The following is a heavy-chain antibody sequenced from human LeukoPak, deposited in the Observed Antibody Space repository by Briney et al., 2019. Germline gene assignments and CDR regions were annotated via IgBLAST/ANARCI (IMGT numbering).Heavy chain of an antibody. CDR3: ARDYDS. Sequence: ASVKVSCKASGHIFTNYNLHWVRQAPGQGLEYMGWINTNTGETKYAQKFQGRVTMTRDTSISIAYMEVNSLTSDDTAMFYCARDYDSWGQGTLVTVSS. V-gene: IGHV1-2*02. CDR2: INTNTGET. CDR1: GHIFTNYN. J-gene: IGHJ5*01.